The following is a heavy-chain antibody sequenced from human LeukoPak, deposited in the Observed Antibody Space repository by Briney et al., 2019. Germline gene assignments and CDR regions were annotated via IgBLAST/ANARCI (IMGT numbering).Heavy chain of an antibody. CDR2: INHSGST. J-gene: IGHJ5*02. D-gene: IGHD3-3*01. Sequence: PSETLSLTCAVYGGSFSGYYWSWIRQPPGKGLEWIGEINHSGSTNYNPSLKSRVTISVDTSKNQFSLKLSSVTAADTAVYYCARDYPYVDFWSGYYRGNWFDPWGQGTLVTVSS. CDR1: GGSFSGYY. CDR3: ARDYPYVDFWSGYYRGNWFDP. V-gene: IGHV4-34*01.